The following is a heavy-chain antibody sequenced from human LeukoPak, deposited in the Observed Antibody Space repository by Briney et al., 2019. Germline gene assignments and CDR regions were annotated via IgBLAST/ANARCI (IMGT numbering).Heavy chain of an antibody. CDR3: AKDDRWLQFCC. CDR1: GFTISNHG. Sequence: PGGSLRLSCAASGFTISNHGMSWVRQAPGKGLEWVSGISGSGRSTYYADSVKGRFTISRDISKNTLYLQMNSLRAEDTAVYYCAKDDRWLQFCCWGQGTLVTVSA. J-gene: IGHJ4*02. V-gene: IGHV3-23*01. D-gene: IGHD5-24*01. CDR2: ISGSGRST.